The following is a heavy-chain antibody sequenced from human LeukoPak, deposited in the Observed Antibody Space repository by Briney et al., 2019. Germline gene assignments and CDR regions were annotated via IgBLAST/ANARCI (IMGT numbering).Heavy chain of an antibody. Sequence: SETLSLTCTVSGGSISSYYWSWIRQPLGKGLEWIGYIYYSGSTNYNPSLKSRVTISVDTSKNQFSLKLSSVTAADTAVYYCARDESGYGDYGLWGQGTLVTVSS. D-gene: IGHD4-17*01. CDR3: ARDESGYGDYGL. CDR1: GGSISSYY. V-gene: IGHV4-59*01. J-gene: IGHJ4*02. CDR2: IYYSGST.